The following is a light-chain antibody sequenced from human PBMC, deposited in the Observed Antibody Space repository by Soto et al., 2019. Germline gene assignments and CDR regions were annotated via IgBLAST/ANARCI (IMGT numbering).Light chain of an antibody. CDR3: SSFTSSMTNV. J-gene: IGLJ1*01. CDR2: DVT. CDR1: SSDVGGYNS. Sequence: QSVLIQPTSVSGSPGQSITISCTGTSSDVGGYNSVSWYQQHPGKAPKLILYDVTDRPSGVSYRFSGSKSGNTASLTISGLQAADEADYFCSSFTSSMTNVFGSGTKVIVL. V-gene: IGLV2-14*01.